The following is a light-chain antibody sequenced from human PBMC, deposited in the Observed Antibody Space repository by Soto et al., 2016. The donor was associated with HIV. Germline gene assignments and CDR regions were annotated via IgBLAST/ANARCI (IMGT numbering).Light chain of an antibody. CDR1: RNISSW. CDR2: TAS. J-gene: IGKJ2*01. Sequence: DIQMTQSPSTLSASVGDRVSITCRASRNISSWLAWYQQKPGKAPKLLIYTASSLKSGVPSRFSGSGSGTEFTLTISSLQPDDFATYYCQQYNSKFDQGTKVEIK. V-gene: IGKV1-5*03. CDR3: QQYNSK.